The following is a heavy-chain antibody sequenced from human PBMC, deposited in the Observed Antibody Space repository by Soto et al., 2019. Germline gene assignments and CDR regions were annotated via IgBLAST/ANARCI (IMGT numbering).Heavy chain of an antibody. V-gene: IGHV3-11*06. CDR3: ARSSGWRQVVGYKYGLDV. CDR2: ISGSGTYT. Sequence: QVQLVESGGGLVKPGGSLRLSCAVSGFTVSDHYMTWIRQAPGKGLEWVSYISGSGTYTNYADSVKGRFIISRDIAKNSLWLKINSMRDEDTAVYYCARSSGWRQVVGYKYGLDVWGQGTAVTVSS. D-gene: IGHD3-22*01. CDR1: GFTVSDHY. J-gene: IGHJ6*02.